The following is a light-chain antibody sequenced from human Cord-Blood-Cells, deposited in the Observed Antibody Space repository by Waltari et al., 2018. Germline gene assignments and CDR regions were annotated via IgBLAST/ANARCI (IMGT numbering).Light chain of an antibody. CDR3: QQRSNWPPVT. V-gene: IGKV3-11*01. J-gene: IGKJ5*01. CDR2: DAS. Sequence: IQPPPPPSLSQPEIATRSCRAGQSVSSYLAWYQQKPGQAPRLLIYDASNRATGIPARFSGSGSGTDFTLTISSLEPEDFAVYYCQQRSNWPPVTFGQGTRLEIK. CDR1: QSVSSY.